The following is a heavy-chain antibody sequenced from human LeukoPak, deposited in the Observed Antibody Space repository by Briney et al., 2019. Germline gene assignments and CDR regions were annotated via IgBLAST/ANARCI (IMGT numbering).Heavy chain of an antibody. Sequence: ASVKVSFKASGYTFSNYYMHWVRQAPGQGLEWMGLINPTGTGTNYAQKFRGRVTLTRDTSTTTVYMELSSLRSEDPAVYYCAREESGGYFDYWGQGTLVTVSS. D-gene: IGHD2-8*02. CDR3: AREESGGYFDY. J-gene: IGHJ4*02. CDR1: GYTFSNYY. V-gene: IGHV1-46*01. CDR2: INPTGTGT.